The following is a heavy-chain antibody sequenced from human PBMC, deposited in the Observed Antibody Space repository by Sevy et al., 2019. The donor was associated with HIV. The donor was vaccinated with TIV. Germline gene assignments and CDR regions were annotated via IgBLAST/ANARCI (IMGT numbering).Heavy chain of an antibody. V-gene: IGHV1-2*02. Sequence: ASVKVSCKASGYTFTGYYMHWVRQAPGQGLEWMAWINPNSGGTNYAQKFQGRVTMTRDTSISTAYMELSRLRSDDTALYYCARAGSIAAAGTMEYWGQGTLVTVSS. CDR3: ARAGSIAAAGTMEY. CDR2: INPNSGGT. D-gene: IGHD6-13*01. J-gene: IGHJ4*02. CDR1: GYTFTGYY.